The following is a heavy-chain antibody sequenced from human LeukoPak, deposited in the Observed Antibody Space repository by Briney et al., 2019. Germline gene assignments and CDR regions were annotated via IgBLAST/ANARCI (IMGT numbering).Heavy chain of an antibody. D-gene: IGHD3-9*01. CDR2: INQSGGT. J-gene: IGHJ4*02. V-gene: IGHV4-34*01. CDR3: AGGRYGGAAD. CDR1: GVSFSGYY. Sequence: NPSETLSLTCAVYGVSFSGYYWSWIRQPTGKGLEWIGEINQSGGTDYNPSLKSRVTLSVDTSQNHFYLKLNSVTAADTAVYYCAGGRYGGAADWGQGTLVTVSS.